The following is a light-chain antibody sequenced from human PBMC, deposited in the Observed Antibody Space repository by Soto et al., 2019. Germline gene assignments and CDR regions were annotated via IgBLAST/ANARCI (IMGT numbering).Light chain of an antibody. CDR3: QQRTNWPPYT. V-gene: IGKV3-11*01. CDR2: DGN. Sequence: EIVLTQSPATLSLSPGERATLSCRASQSIGNFLAWYQQKPGQPPRILIYDGNNRARGIPARFSGSGSGTDFSLTISSLEPEDSAFYYCQQRTNWPPYTFGQGTKLEIK. J-gene: IGKJ2*01. CDR1: QSIGNF.